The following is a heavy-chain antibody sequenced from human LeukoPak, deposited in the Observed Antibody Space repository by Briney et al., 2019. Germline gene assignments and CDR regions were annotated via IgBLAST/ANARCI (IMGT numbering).Heavy chain of an antibody. CDR3: ARSLTGYSTFDY. CDR2: INPNSGGT. CDR1: GYTFTGSY. D-gene: IGHD3-9*01. Sequence: ASVKVSCKASGYTFTGSYMHWVRQAPGQGLEWMGWINPNSGGTNYAQKFQGRVTMTRDTSISTAYMELSRLRSDDTAVYYCARSLTGYSTFDYWGQGTLVTVSS. V-gene: IGHV1-2*02. J-gene: IGHJ4*02.